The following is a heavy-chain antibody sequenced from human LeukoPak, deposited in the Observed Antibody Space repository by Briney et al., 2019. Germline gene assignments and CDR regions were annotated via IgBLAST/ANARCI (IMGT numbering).Heavy chain of an antibody. D-gene: IGHD3-10*01. V-gene: IGHV1-69*04. CDR2: IIPILGIA. CDR3: ARGADYYGSGSQGAFDI. Sequence: SVKVSCKASGGTFSSYAISWVRQAPGQGLEWMGRIIPILGIANYAQKFQGRVTITADKSTSTAYMELSSLRSEDTAVYYCARGADYYGSGSQGAFDIWGQGTMVTVSS. J-gene: IGHJ3*02. CDR1: GGTFSSYA.